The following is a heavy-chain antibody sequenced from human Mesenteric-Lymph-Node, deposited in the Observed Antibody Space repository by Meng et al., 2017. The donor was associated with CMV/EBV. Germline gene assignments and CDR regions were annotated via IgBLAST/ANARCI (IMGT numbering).Heavy chain of an antibody. J-gene: IGHJ6*02. Sequence: ASVKVSCKASGYTFTGYYMHWVRQAPGQGLEWMGWINPNSGGTNYAQKFQGRVTMTRDTSISTAYMELSRLRSDDTAVYYCAKDYDTSGYYSTYYYYGMDVWGQGTTVTVSS. D-gene: IGHD3-22*01. CDR2: INPNSGGT. CDR3: AKDYDTSGYYSTYYYYGMDV. CDR1: GYTFTGYY. V-gene: IGHV1-2*02.